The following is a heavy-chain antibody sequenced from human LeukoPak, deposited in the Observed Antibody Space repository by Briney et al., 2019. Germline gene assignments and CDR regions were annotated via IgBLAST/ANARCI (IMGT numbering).Heavy chain of an antibody. Sequence: SETLSLTCTVSGYSISSGYYWDWIRQPPGKGLEWIGTLSHSGSSYYNPSLKSRVTISVDTSKNQFSLKLSSVTAADTAVYYCARDATVTTVYGWFDPWGQGTLVTVSS. CDR1: GYSISSGYY. V-gene: IGHV4-38-2*02. J-gene: IGHJ5*02. CDR2: LSHSGSS. CDR3: ARDATVTTVYGWFDP. D-gene: IGHD4-11*01.